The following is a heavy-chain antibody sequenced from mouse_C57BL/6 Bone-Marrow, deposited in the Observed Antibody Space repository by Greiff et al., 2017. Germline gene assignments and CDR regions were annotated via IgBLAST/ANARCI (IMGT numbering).Heavy chain of an antibody. CDR3: ARGDGSSPHWYFDV. CDR2: IDPSDSET. Sequence: VQLQQPGAELVRPGSSVKLSCKASGYTFTSYWMHWVKQRPIQGLEWIGNIDPSDSETHYNQKFKDKATLTVDKSSSTAYMQLSSLTSEDSAVYYCARGDGSSPHWYFDVWGTGTTVTVSS. J-gene: IGHJ1*03. CDR1: GYTFTSYW. D-gene: IGHD1-1*01. V-gene: IGHV1-52*01.